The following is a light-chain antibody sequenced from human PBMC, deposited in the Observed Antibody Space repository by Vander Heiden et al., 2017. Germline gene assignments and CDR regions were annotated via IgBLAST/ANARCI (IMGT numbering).Light chain of an antibody. J-gene: IGLJ1*01. Sequence: QSVLPQPPSVSVAPAQWVTFSCTGSSSNIGAGYDVHWYQQLPGTAPKLLIDGNSNRPSGVPDRFSGSKSGTSASLAITGLQAEDEADYYCQSYDSSLSVYVFGTGTKVTVL. CDR3: QSYDSSLSVYV. CDR1: SSNIGAGYD. V-gene: IGLV1-40*01. CDR2: GNS.